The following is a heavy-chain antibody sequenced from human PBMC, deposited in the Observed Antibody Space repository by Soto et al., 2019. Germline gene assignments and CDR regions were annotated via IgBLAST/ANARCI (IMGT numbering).Heavy chain of an antibody. CDR3: ARGSLYCRSTSCYGAPFDY. CDR2: IYHSGST. CDR1: GGSISSGGYS. Sequence: SETLSLTCAVSGGSISSGGYSWSWIRQPPGKGLEWIGYIYHSGSTYYNPSLKSRVTISVDRSKNQFSLKLSSVTAADTAVYYCARGSLYCRSTSCYGAPFDYWGQGTLVPVSS. D-gene: IGHD2-2*01. J-gene: IGHJ4*02. V-gene: IGHV4-30-2*01.